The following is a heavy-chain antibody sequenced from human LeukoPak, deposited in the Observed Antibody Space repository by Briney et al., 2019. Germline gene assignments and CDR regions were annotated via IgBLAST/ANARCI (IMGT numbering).Heavy chain of an antibody. CDR3: ARGATVRTPPLDY. D-gene: IGHD4-23*01. CDR1: GFTFSSYN. J-gene: IGHJ4*02. Sequence: GGSLRLSCAASGFTFSSYNMNWVRQAPGKGLEWVSSIGSSSSYIYYADSVKGRFSISRDNAKSSLYLQMNSLRAEDTAVYYCARGATVRTPPLDYWGQGTLVTVSS. V-gene: IGHV3-21*01. CDR2: IGSSSSYI.